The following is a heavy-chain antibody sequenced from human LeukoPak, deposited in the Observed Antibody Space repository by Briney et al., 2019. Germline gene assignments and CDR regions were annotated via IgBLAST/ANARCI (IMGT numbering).Heavy chain of an antibody. J-gene: IGHJ5*02. D-gene: IGHD6-13*01. V-gene: IGHV5-51*01. CDR1: GYSFTSYW. Sequence: PGESLKISCQGFGYSFTSYWIGWVRQMPGKGMEWVGVIYPGDSRIRYNPSFQGQVTISVDKSISTAYLQWVSLKASDTAMYYCACRDLTSTWSFPWGQGTLVTVSS. CDR2: IYPGDSRI. CDR3: ACRDLTSTWSFP.